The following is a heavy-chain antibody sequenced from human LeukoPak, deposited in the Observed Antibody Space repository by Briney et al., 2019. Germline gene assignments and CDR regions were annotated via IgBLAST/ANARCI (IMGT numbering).Heavy chain of an antibody. D-gene: IGHD1-26*01. Sequence: SETLSLTCTVSGGSVSSGSYYWSWIRQPPGKGLEWIGYIYYSGSTNYNPPLKSRVTISVDTSKNQFSLKLSSVTAADTAVYYCARALVGATYWFDPWGQGTLVTVSS. V-gene: IGHV4-61*01. CDR1: GGSVSSGSYY. J-gene: IGHJ5*02. CDR3: ARALVGATYWFDP. CDR2: IYYSGST.